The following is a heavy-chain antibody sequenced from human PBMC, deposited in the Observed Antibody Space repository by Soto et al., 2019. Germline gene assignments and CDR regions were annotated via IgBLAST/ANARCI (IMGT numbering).Heavy chain of an antibody. D-gene: IGHD2-2*01. CDR2: ISGSSSYI. Sequence: PGGSLRLSCAASGFTFSSYSMNWVRQAPGKGLEWVSSISGSSSYIYYADSVKGRFTISRDNAKNSLYLQMNSLRAEDTAVYYCARDASTRYCSSTSCYFGVWYYYYYMDVWGKGTTVTVSS. CDR3: ARDASTRYCSSTSCYFGVWYYYYYMDV. CDR1: GFTFSSYS. J-gene: IGHJ6*03. V-gene: IGHV3-21*01.